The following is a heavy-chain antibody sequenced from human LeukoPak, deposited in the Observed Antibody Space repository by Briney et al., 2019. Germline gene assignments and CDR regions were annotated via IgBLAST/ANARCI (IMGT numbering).Heavy chain of an antibody. J-gene: IGHJ6*03. CDR3: ASDYYDFWSGYRPEYYYYYMDV. Sequence: PGGSLRLSCAASGFTFSSYAMHWVRQAPGKGLEWVAVISYDGSNKYYADSVKGRFTISRDNSKNTLYLQMNSLRAEDTAVYYCASDYYDFWSGYRPEYYYYYMDVWGKGTTVTVSS. CDR1: GFTFSSYA. V-gene: IGHV3-30-3*01. D-gene: IGHD3-3*01. CDR2: ISYDGSNK.